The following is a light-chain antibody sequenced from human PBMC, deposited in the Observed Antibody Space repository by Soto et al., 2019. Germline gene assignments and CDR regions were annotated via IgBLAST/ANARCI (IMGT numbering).Light chain of an antibody. V-gene: IGKV3-11*01. CDR2: DAS. Sequence: LASLSVSPGSGTTLSCRPSQYIGRAVAWYHQRSGQAPRLLIFDASVRVPTTPARFSGSVSGTEFTLTISSLEPEDFAVYYCQQRSNWPPITFGQGTRLEIK. CDR1: QYIGRA. J-gene: IGKJ5*01. CDR3: QQRSNWPPIT.